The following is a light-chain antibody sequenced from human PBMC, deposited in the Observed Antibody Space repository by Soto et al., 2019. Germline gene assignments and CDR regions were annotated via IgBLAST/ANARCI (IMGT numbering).Light chain of an antibody. CDR1: SSDVGGYNY. CDR3: SSYASITILE. CDR2: EVS. V-gene: IGLV2-14*01. Sequence: QSVLTQPASVSGSPGQSITISCTGTSSDVGGYNYVSWYQQHPGKAPKLMIYEVSNRPSGVSNRFSGSKSGNTASLTISGLQTEDEADYYCSSYASITILEFGGGTKLTVL. J-gene: IGLJ2*01.